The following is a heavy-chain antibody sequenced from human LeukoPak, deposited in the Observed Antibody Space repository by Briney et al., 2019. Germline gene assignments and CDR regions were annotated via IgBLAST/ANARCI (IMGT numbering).Heavy chain of an antibody. CDR1: GYTLSSNC. Sequence: GASVRVSCKAPGYTLSSNCIHWVRQAPRQWLEWMAWINPNSGVTNYAQKFQGRVTLTRDTPISTVYMEVSRLRSDDTAVYYCARALMTTVTLGDYWGQGALVTVSS. CDR3: ARALMTTVTLGDY. D-gene: IGHD4-11*01. V-gene: IGHV1-2*02. CDR2: INPNSGVT. J-gene: IGHJ4*02.